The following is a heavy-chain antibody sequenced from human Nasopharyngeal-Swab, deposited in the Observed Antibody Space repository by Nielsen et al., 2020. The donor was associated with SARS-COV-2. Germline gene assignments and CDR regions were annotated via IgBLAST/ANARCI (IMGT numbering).Heavy chain of an antibody. D-gene: IGHD1-1*01. CDR1: EFTFSSYG. CDR2: ISYDGSNK. J-gene: IGHJ6*02. Sequence: GGSLRLSCAASEFTFSSYGMHWVRQAQGKGLEWVAVISYDGSNKYYADSVKGRFTISRDNSKNTLYLQMNSLRAEDTAVYYCAKQTSGRGYYYYYGMDVWGQGTTVTVSS. V-gene: IGHV3-30*18. CDR3: AKQTSGRGYYYYYGMDV.